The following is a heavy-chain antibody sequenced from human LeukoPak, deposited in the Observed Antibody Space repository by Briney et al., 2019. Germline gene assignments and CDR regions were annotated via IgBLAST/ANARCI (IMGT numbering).Heavy chain of an antibody. J-gene: IGHJ4*02. CDR1: GYTFTSYG. CDR2: FDPEDGET. D-gene: IGHD5-24*01. CDR3: ATGATIPAGFDF. V-gene: IGHV1-24*01. Sequence: GASVKVSCKASGYTFTSYGISWVRQAPGKGLECMGVFDPEDGETIYAQRFKGRLTLTGDTSTDTVYMDLSSLRPEDTAVYYCATGATIPAGFDFWGQGTLVTVSS.